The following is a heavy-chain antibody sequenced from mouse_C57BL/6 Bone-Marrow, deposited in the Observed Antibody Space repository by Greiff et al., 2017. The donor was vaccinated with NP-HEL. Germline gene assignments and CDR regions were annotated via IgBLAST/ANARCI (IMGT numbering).Heavy chain of an antibody. V-gene: IGHV5-4*01. CDR2: ISDGGSYT. CDR3: ARAYYYGSSYYAMDY. D-gene: IGHD1-1*01. J-gene: IGHJ4*01. CDR1: GFTFSSYA. Sequence: EVHLVESGGGLVKPGGSLKLSCAASGFTFSSYAMSWVRQTPEKRLEGVATISDGGSYTYYPDNVKGRFTISRDNAKNNLYLQMSHLKSEDTAMYYCARAYYYGSSYYAMDYWGQGTSVTVSS.